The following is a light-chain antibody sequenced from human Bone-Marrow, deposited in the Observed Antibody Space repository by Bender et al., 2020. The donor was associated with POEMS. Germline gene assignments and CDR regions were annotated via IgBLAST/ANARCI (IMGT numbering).Light chain of an antibody. CDR3: QVWDSTNEFV. CDR1: ALPNKY. Sequence: SYELTQPPSVSLSPGQTARITCSGDALPNKYAYWYRQRPGQAPLLVMYRDSRRPSGVPERFSGSSSGNTATLIISRVEVGDEADFYCQVWDSTNEFVFGTGTKVTVL. CDR2: RDS. V-gene: IGLV3-25*02. J-gene: IGLJ1*01.